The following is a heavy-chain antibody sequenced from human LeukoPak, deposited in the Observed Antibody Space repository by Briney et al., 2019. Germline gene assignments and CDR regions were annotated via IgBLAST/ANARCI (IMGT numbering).Heavy chain of an antibody. CDR3: ARAGDQYFDL. Sequence: ASVKVSCKASGYTFTSYYMHWVRQAPGQGLEWMGIINPSGGSASYAQKFQGRVTMTRDTSTSTVYMELSSLTSDDTAVYYCARAGDQYFDLWGQGTLVTVSS. CDR1: GYTFTSYY. D-gene: IGHD7-27*01. V-gene: IGHV1-46*01. CDR2: INPSGGSA. J-gene: IGHJ4*02.